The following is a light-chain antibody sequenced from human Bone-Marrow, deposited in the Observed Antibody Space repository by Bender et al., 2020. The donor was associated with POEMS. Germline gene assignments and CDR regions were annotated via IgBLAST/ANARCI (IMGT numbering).Light chain of an antibody. J-gene: IGLJ2*01. V-gene: IGLV2-8*01. CDR1: SSDLGTYNY. CDR3: SSYAGSNNFVV. CDR2: EVT. Sequence: QSALTQPPSASGSPEQSVTISCTGTSSDLGTYNYVSWYQHHPGKAPQLLIYEVTKRPSGVPDRFSGSKSGNTASLTVSGLQAEDEADYYCSSYAGSNNFVVFGGGTKLTVL.